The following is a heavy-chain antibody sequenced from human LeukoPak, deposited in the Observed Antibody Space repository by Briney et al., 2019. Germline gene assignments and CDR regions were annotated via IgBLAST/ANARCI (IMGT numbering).Heavy chain of an antibody. CDR2: IYYSGST. V-gene: IGHV4-61*01. CDR1: GDSVSSGSYY. Sequence: SETLSLTCTVSGDSVSSGSYYWSWIRQPPGKGLGWIGYIYYSGSTNYNPSLKSRVTISVDTSKNQFSLKLSSVTAADTAVYYCARGGYYYDSSGYLYYFDYWGQGTLVTVSS. J-gene: IGHJ4*02. D-gene: IGHD3-22*01. CDR3: ARGGYYYDSSGYLYYFDY.